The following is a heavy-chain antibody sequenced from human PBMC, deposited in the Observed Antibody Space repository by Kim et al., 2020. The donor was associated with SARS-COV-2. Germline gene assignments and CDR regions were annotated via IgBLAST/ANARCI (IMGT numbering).Heavy chain of an antibody. D-gene: IGHD6-19*01. CDR3: ARGIAVAANWFDP. CDR2: IYHSGST. V-gene: IGHV4-38-2*02. J-gene: IGHJ5*02. CDR1: GYSISSGYY. Sequence: SETLSLSCTVSGYSISSGYYWGWIRQPPGKGLEWIGNIYHSGSTYYNPSLKSRVTISVDTSKNQFSLKLSSVTAADTAVYYCARGIAVAANWFDPWGQGTLVTVSS.